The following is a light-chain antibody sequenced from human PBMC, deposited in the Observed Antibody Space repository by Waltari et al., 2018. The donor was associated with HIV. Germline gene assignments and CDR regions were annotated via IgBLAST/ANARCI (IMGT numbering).Light chain of an antibody. CDR3: GTWDSSRSAVV. V-gene: IGLV1-51*02. CDR2: EYN. Sequence: QPVLTQPPSVSAAPGQTVTISCSGSSSNIGNNYVSWYQQLPGTAPKLLIYEYNKRPSGIPDRSSGSKSGTSVILGITGLQTGDEADYYCGTWDSSRSAVVFGGGTKLTVL. CDR1: SSNIGNNY. J-gene: IGLJ2*01.